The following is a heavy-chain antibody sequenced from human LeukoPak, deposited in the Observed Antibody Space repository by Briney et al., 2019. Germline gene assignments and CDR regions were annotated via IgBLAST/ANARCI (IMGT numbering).Heavy chain of an antibody. CDR3: ARDLGGTYHHFDY. D-gene: IGHD1-26*01. CDR1: QFTFSRYW. Sequence: GGSLRLSCAASQFTFSRYWMNWVRQAPGKGLEWVASIKQDGIEEYYVESVKGRFTVSRDNAKNSLYLQMNSLRAEDTAVYYCARDLGGTYHHFDYWGQGTLVTVSS. V-gene: IGHV3-7*01. CDR2: IKQDGIEE. J-gene: IGHJ4*02.